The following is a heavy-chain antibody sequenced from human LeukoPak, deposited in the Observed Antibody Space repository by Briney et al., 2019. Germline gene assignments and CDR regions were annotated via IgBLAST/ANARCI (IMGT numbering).Heavy chain of an antibody. CDR1: GFTFSSYA. V-gene: IGHV3-23*01. Sequence: GGSPRLSCAASGFTFSSYAMSWVRQAPGKGLEWVSAISGSGGSTYYADSVKGRFTISRDNSKNTLYLQMNSLRAEDTAVYYCAKAGVYGGVIGGLRETFFDYWGQGTLVTVSS. J-gene: IGHJ4*02. D-gene: IGHD4-23*01. CDR2: ISGSGGST. CDR3: AKAGVYGGVIGGLRETFFDY.